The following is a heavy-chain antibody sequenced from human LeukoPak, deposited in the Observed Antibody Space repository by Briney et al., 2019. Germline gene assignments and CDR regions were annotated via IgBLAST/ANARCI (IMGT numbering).Heavy chain of an antibody. CDR3: ARNVAVNYYYYYMDV. J-gene: IGHJ6*03. V-gene: IGHV1-8*01. CDR2: MNPNSGNT. CDR1: GYTFTSYD. D-gene: IGHD2-15*01. Sequence: ASVKVSCKAFGYTFTSYDINWVRQATGQGLEWMGWMNPNSGNTGYAQKFQGRVTMTRNTSISTAYMELSSLRSEDTAVYYCARNVAVNYYYYYMDVWGKGTTVTVSS.